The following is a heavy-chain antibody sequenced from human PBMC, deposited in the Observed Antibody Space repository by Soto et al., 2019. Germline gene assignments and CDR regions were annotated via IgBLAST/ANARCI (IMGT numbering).Heavy chain of an antibody. V-gene: IGHV1-69*13. D-gene: IGHD2-8*01. Sequence: ASVKVSCKASGGTFSSYAISWVRQAPGQGLEWMGGIIPIFGTANYAQKFQGRVTITADESTSTAYMELSSLRSEDTAVYYCARPGYCTNGVCYRYAFDIWGQGTMVTVSS. CDR1: GGTFSSYA. J-gene: IGHJ3*02. CDR3: ARPGYCTNGVCYRYAFDI. CDR2: IIPIFGTA.